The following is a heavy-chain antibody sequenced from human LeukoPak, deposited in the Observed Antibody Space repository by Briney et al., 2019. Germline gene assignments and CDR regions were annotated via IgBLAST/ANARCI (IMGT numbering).Heavy chain of an antibody. Sequence: PGGSLRLSCAASGFTFSSYSMNWVRQAPGKGLEWVSSISSSSSYIYYADSVKGRFTISRDNAKKSLYLQMNSLRAEDTAVYYCASPQYSSSWYYFDYWGQGTLVTVSS. V-gene: IGHV3-21*01. CDR3: ASPQYSSSWYYFDY. CDR2: ISSSSSYI. D-gene: IGHD6-13*01. J-gene: IGHJ4*02. CDR1: GFTFSSYS.